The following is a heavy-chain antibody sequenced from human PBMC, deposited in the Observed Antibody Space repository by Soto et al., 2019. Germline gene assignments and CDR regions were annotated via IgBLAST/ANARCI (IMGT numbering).Heavy chain of an antibody. J-gene: IGHJ4*02. CDR2: LSARGRDT. V-gene: IGHV3-23*01. CDR1: GFTFSNFA. D-gene: IGHD6-19*01. CDR3: AKGKTSGWYNFDY. Sequence: EVQLLASGGELVQPGGSLRLSCAASGFTFSNFAMSWVRQAPGRGLEWVSGLSARGRDTYYADSVKDRFTVSRDNSKNTLYLQMNSLRAEDTAIYHCAKGKTSGWYNFDYWGQGALVTVSS.